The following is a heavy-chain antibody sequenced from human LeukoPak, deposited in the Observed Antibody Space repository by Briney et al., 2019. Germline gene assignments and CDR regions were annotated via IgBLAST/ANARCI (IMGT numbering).Heavy chain of an antibody. V-gene: IGHV1-2*02. J-gene: IGHJ4*02. Sequence: ASVKVSCKASGYTFTDYYMHWVRQAPGKGLEWMGWMDPKSGGTKYAQKFQGRVTLTRDTSISTAHMELSSLRSDDTAVYYCARGAGSSWFDDWGQGTLVTVPS. D-gene: IGHD6-13*01. CDR1: GYTFTDYY. CDR3: ARGAGSSWFDD. CDR2: MDPKSGGT.